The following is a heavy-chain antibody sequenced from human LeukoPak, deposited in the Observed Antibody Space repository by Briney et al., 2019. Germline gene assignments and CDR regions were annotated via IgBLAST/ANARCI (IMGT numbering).Heavy chain of an antibody. D-gene: IGHD2-15*01. CDR3: ARAFGCSAGSCYRFFDF. V-gene: IGHV4-4*07. CDR2: FYTSGTS. Sequence: SETLSLTCTVSGGSISSYYWSWIRQPAGSGLEWIRRFYTSGTSNYNPSLKSRVTMSVDTSKNQFSLKLRSVTAADTAVYYCARAFGCSAGSCYRFFDFWGQGTLVTVSS. J-gene: IGHJ4*02. CDR1: GGSISSYY.